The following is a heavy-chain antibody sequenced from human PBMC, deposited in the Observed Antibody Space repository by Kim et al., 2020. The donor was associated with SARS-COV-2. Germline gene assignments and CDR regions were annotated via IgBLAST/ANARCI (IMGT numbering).Heavy chain of an antibody. CDR3: ARLVGALLYFDY. D-gene: IGHD1-26*01. Sequence: YDNPSLKSRVTISVDTSKNQFSLKLSSVTAADTAVYYCARLVGALLYFDYWGQGTLVTVSS. J-gene: IGHJ4*02. V-gene: IGHV4-39*01.